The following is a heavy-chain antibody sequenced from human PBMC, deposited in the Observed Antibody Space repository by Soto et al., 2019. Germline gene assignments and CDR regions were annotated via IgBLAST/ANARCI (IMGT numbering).Heavy chain of an antibody. Sequence: ASVKVSCKASGYTFTSYYMHWVRQAPGQGLEWMGISNPSGGSTSYAQKFQGRVTMTRDTSTSTVYMELSSLRSEDTAVYYCARGRLSERRWGREIQLWSTLDYWGQ. CDR2: SNPSGGST. D-gene: IGHD5-18*01. CDR1: GYTFTSYY. V-gene: IGHV1-46*01. J-gene: IGHJ4*01. CDR3: ARGRLSERRWGREIQLWSTLDY.